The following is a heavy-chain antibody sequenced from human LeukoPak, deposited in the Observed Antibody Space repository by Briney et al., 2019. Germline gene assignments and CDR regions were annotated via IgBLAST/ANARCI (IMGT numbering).Heavy chain of an antibody. V-gene: IGHV1-18*01. CDR2: ISAYNGNT. CDR3: ARDRIPYCSSTSCYVMAA. D-gene: IGHD2-2*01. J-gene: IGHJ4*02. CDR1: GYTFTSYG. Sequence: ASAKVSCKASGYTFTSYGISWVRQAPGQGLEWMGWISAYNGNTNYAQKLQGRVTMTTDTSTSTAYMELRSLRSDDTAVYYCARDRIPYCSSTSCYVMAAWGQGTLVTVSS.